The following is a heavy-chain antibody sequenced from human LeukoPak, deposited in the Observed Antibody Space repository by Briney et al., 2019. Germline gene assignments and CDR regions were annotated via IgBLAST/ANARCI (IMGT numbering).Heavy chain of an antibody. CDR2: INHSGST. CDR3: ARGGGIAAAGKSDY. J-gene: IGHJ4*02. D-gene: IGHD6-13*01. Sequence: SETLSLTCAVSGGSISSGGYYWSWIRQPPGKGLEWIGEINHSGSTNYNPSLKSRVTISVDTSKNQFSLKLSSVTAADTAVYYCARGGGIAAAGKSDYWGQGTLVTVSS. V-gene: IGHV4-34*01. CDR1: GGSISSGGYY.